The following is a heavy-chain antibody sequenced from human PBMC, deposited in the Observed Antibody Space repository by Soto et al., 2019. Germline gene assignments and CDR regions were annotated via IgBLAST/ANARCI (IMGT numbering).Heavy chain of an antibody. CDR3: ARGSGYSNYWDVLDV. CDR1: GYTFTGYY. D-gene: IGHD4-4*01. V-gene: IGHV1-2*04. J-gene: IGHJ6*04. CDR2: INPNSGGT. Sequence: GASVKVSCKASGYTFTGYYMHWVRQAPGQGLEWMGWINPNSGGTNYAQKFQGWVTMTRDTSISTAYMELSRLRSDDTAVYYCARGSGYSNYWDVLDVWGKGTTVTVSS.